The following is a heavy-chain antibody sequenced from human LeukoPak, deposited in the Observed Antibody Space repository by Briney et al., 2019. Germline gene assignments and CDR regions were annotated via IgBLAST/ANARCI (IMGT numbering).Heavy chain of an antibody. Sequence: SETLSLTCTVSGGSISSHYWSWLRQPPGKGLEWIGYIYYSGSTNYNPSLKSRVTISVDTSKNQFSLKLSSVTAADTAVYYCARIYCSSTSCYKEGGDNWFDPWGQGTLVTVSS. J-gene: IGHJ5*02. D-gene: IGHD2-2*02. V-gene: IGHV4-59*11. CDR3: ARIYCSSTSCYKEGGDNWFDP. CDR2: IYYSGST. CDR1: GGSISSHY.